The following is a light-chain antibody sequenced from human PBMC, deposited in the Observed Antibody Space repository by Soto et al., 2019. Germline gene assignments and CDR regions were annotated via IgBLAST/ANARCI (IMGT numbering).Light chain of an antibody. CDR2: GVS. CDR1: SSDVGGYNY. Sequence: VLTQPASVSGSPGQSITISCTGTSSDVGGYNYVSWYQQYPGKAPKLMIYGVSYRPSGVSNRFSGSKSGNTASLTISGLQAEDEADYYCNSYAGSSYVFGTGTKVTVL. CDR3: NSYAGSSYV. V-gene: IGLV2-14*01. J-gene: IGLJ1*01.